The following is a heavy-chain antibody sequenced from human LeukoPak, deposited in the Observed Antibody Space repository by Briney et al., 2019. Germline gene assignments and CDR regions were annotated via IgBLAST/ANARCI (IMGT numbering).Heavy chain of an antibody. V-gene: IGHV3-64*01. CDR3: ARDRDYYFDY. Sequence: GGSLRLSCAASGFTFSSHAMYWVRQAPGKGLEFVSVISSNGGNTYYPNSVKGRFTISRDNSKNTLYLQMGSLRAEDMAVYYCARDRDYYFDYWGQGTLVTVSS. J-gene: IGHJ4*02. CDR1: GFTFSSHA. CDR2: ISSNGGNT.